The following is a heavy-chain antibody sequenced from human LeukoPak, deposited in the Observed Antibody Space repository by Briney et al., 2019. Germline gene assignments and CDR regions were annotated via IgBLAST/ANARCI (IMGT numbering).Heavy chain of an antibody. CDR1: GGSFSGYY. CDR2: INHSGSA. V-gene: IGHV4-34*01. D-gene: IGHD5-12*01. Sequence: SETLCLTCAVYGGSFSGYYWSWIRQPPGKGLEWIGEINHSGSANYNPSLKSRVTISVDTSKNQFSLKLSSVTAADTAVYYCARGGYSGLTHWGQGTLVTVSS. CDR3: ARGGYSGLTH. J-gene: IGHJ4*02.